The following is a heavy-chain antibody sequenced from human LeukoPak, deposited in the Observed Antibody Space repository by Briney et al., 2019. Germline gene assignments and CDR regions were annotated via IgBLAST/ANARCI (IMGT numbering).Heavy chain of an antibody. Sequence: GGSLRLSCAASGFSFDDYGMSWVRQAPGKGLEWVSGINWNGGSTGYEDSVKGRFTISRDNAKNSLSLQMNSLRVEDTALYYCARGADTGYSSDSWGQGTLVTVSS. CDR3: ARGADTGYSSDS. D-gene: IGHD6-19*01. CDR2: INWNGGST. CDR1: GFSFDDYG. V-gene: IGHV3-20*04. J-gene: IGHJ5*02.